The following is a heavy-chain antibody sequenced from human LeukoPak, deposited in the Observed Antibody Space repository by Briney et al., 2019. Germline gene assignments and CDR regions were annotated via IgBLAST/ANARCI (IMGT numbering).Heavy chain of an antibody. D-gene: IGHD1-1*01. V-gene: IGHV4-59*01. Sequence: SETLSLTCNVSGGSISNYYWSWIRQPPGKGLEWIGYIYYSGSTNYNPSLKSRVTISVDTSKNQFSLKLSSVTAADTAVYYCARVQRNDAFDIWGQGTMVTVSS. J-gene: IGHJ3*02. CDR2: IYYSGST. CDR1: GGSISNYY. CDR3: ARVQRNDAFDI.